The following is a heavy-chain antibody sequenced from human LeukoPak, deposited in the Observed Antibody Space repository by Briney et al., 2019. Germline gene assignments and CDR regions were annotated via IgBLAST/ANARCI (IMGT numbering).Heavy chain of an antibody. Sequence: GGSLRLSCAASGFTFSSYSMNWVRQAPGKGLEWVSSISSSSSYIYYADSVKGRFTISRDNAKNSLYLQMSSLRAEDTAVYYCAREHSSSWYSSFDYWGQGTLVTVSS. D-gene: IGHD6-13*01. CDR1: GFTFSSYS. CDR2: ISSSSSYI. J-gene: IGHJ4*02. V-gene: IGHV3-21*01. CDR3: AREHSSSWYSSFDY.